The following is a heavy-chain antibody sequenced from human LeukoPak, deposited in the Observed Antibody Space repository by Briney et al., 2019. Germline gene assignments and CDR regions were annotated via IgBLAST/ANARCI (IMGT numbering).Heavy chain of an antibody. CDR2: IYPGDSDP. J-gene: IGHJ6*02. CDR3: ERDIVVVPDAIRGRSPYYYYGMDV. V-gene: IGHV5-51*01. D-gene: IGHD2-2*02. CDR1: AYIFTCYW. Sequence: GAALKISYKASAYIFTCYWIGWGRPMPGKGLERMGIIYPGDSDPRYSPSFQGQATISADKSISTAYLQWSSLKASDTAMYYCERDIVVVPDAIRGRSPYYYYGMDVWGQGTTVTVSS.